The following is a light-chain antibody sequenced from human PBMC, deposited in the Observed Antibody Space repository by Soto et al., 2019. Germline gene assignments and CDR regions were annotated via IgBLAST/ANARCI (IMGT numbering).Light chain of an antibody. CDR2: GAS. V-gene: IGKV3-15*01. CDR1: QSVSSN. Sequence: EIVMTHSPATLSVSPGDRATLSCRASQSVSSNLAWYQQRPGQAPRLLIYGASTRATGIPARFSGSGSGTDFTLTISSLEPEDFAVYYCQQYNNWPWTFGQGTKVDIK. J-gene: IGKJ1*01. CDR3: QQYNNWPWT.